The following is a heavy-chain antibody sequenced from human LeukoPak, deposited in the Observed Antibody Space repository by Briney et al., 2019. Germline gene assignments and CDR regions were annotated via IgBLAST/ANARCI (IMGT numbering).Heavy chain of an antibody. CDR2: IRYDGSNK. D-gene: IGHD6-19*01. Sequence: PGGSLRLSCAASGFTFSSYGMHWVRQAPGKGLEWVAFIRYDGSNKYYADSVKGRFTISRDNSKNTLYLQMNSLRAEDTAVYYCASAVAVAGLNWFDPWGQGTLVTVSS. CDR1: GFTFSSYG. V-gene: IGHV3-30*02. J-gene: IGHJ5*02. CDR3: ASAVAVAGLNWFDP.